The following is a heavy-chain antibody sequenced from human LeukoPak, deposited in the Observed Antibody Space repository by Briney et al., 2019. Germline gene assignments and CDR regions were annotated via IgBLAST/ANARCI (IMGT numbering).Heavy chain of an antibody. CDR3: ASQAATTEEPFDF. Sequence: SGTLSLTCTVSGGSISSYYWSWIRQHPGKGLEWIGYIYYSGSSYYNPSLKSRIAISVDTSKNQFSLELSSVTAADTAVYYCASQAATTEEPFDFWGQGTLVTVSS. J-gene: IGHJ4*02. CDR1: GGSISSYY. D-gene: IGHD6-25*01. V-gene: IGHV4-59*06. CDR2: IYYSGSS.